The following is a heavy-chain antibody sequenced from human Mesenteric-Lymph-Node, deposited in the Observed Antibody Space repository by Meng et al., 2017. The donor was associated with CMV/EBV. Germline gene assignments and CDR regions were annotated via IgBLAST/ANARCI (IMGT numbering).Heavy chain of an antibody. D-gene: IGHD3-3*01. V-gene: IGHV4-31*03. CDR2: IYYSGST. Sequence: CTVSGGSISSGGYYWSWIRQHPGKGLEWIGYIYYSGSTYYNPSLKSRLTISVDTSKNQFSLKLNSVTAADTAVYYCARDGPTSGFDPWGQGTLVTVSS. CDR3: ARDGPTSGFDP. CDR1: GGSISSGGYY. J-gene: IGHJ5*02.